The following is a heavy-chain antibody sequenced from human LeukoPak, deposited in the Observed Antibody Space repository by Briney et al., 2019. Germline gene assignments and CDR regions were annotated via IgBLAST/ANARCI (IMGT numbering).Heavy chain of an antibody. V-gene: IGHV3-23*01. Sequence: GGSLRLSCGASGFTFSSYAMSWVRQAPGKGLEWVSAISGSAGSTHYADSVKGRFTISRDNSKNTLYLQMDSLRADDTAVYYCAKGRAKATVTAGDHWGQGTLATVSS. CDR3: AKGRAKATVTAGDH. CDR1: GFTFSSYA. J-gene: IGHJ4*02. CDR2: ISGSAGST. D-gene: IGHD4-17*01.